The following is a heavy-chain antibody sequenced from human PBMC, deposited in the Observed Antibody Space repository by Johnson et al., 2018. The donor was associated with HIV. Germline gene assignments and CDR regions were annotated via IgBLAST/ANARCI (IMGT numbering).Heavy chain of an antibody. Sequence: VQLVESGGGLVQPGGSLRLSCAASGLTFSSYDMHWVRQATGKGLEWVSAIGTAGDTYYPGSVKGRFTISRDNSKNSLYLQMNSLRTEDTALYYCAKETKSKAFDIWGQGTMVTVSS. CDR1: GLTFSSYD. CDR2: IGTAGDT. J-gene: IGHJ3*02. CDR3: AKETKSKAFDI. D-gene: IGHD1-7*01. V-gene: IGHV3-13*01.